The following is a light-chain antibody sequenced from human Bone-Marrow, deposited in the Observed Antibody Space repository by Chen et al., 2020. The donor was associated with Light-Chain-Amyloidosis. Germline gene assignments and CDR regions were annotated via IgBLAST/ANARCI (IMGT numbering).Light chain of an antibody. CDR1: QGVSSY. J-gene: IGKJ1*01. Sequence: MLWTKPPATWSFPQGENATLPGRASQGVSSYLAWYQQKPGQAPRLLIYDASNRATGIPARFSGSGSGTDFTLAISSLEPEDFAVYYCQQRSDWPPKFGQGTKLEIK. CDR2: DAS. CDR3: QQRSDWPPK. V-gene: IGKV3-11*01.